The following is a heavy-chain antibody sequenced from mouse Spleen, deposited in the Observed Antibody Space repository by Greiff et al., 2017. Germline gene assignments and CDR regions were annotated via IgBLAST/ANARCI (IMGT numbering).Heavy chain of an antibody. Sequence: EVQLVESGGGLVKPGGSLKLSCAASGFTFSDYGMAWVRQAPGKGPEWVAFISNLGYSIYYADNVTGRFTISRENAKNTLYLEMSSLRSEDTAMYYCARQDYGSSYVAAWFAYWGQRTLVTVSA. CDR2: ISNLGYSI. J-gene: IGHJ3*01. CDR3: ARQDYGSSYVAAWFAY. V-gene: IGHV5-15*01. CDR1: GFTFSDYG. D-gene: IGHD1-1*01.